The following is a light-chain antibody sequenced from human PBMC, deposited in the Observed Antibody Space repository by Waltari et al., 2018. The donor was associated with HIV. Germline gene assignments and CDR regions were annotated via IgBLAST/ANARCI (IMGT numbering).Light chain of an antibody. CDR2: STT. CDR3: STWDDTLEGVV. Sequence: QSVLTQPASVFGAPGQRVNISCSGNKANVGRNFVTWVKQVAGEAPHFFPDSTTAGPPRLSRRISVSKSDTSASLAIRGLQSDEEGSYYCSTWDDTLEGVVFGGGTRLIVL. V-gene: IGLV1-44*01. J-gene: IGLJ2*01. CDR1: KANVGRNF.